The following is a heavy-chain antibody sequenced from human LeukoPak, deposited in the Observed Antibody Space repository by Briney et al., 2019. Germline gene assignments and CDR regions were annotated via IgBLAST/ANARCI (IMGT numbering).Heavy chain of an antibody. CDR3: ARGPVATMVRGAKIGPPLDY. J-gene: IGHJ4*02. CDR1: GGSFSGYY. CDR2: INHSGST. V-gene: IGHV4-34*01. Sequence: SETLSLTCAVYGGSFSGYYWSWIRQPPGKGLEWIGEINHSGSTNYNPSLKSRVTISVDTSKNQFSLKLSSVTAADTAVYYCARGPVATMVRGAKIGPPLDYWGQGTLVTVSS. D-gene: IGHD3-10*01.